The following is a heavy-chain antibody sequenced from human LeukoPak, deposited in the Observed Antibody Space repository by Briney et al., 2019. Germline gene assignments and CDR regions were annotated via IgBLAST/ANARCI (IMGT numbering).Heavy chain of an antibody. Sequence: GGSLRLSCAASGFTFSNYGMHWVRQTPGKGLAWVAVISYDGGDKHYADSVKGRFTISRDNSKNTLYLQMNSLRAEDTAVYYCARDRDIAAAGYYFDYWGQGTLVTVSS. D-gene: IGHD6-13*01. V-gene: IGHV3-30*03. CDR1: GFTFSNYG. CDR3: ARDRDIAAAGYYFDY. J-gene: IGHJ4*02. CDR2: ISYDGGDK.